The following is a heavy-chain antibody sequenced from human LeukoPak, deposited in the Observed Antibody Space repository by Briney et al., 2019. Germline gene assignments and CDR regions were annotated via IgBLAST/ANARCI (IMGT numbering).Heavy chain of an antibody. J-gene: IGHJ3*02. D-gene: IGHD3-10*01. Sequence: PSETLSLTCTVSGGSISSSSYYWGWIRQPPGKGLEWIGSIYHSGSTYYNPSLKSRVTISVDTSKNQFSLKLSSVTAADTAVYYCARRPGEVRGVITPGAFDIWGQGTMVTVSS. CDR2: IYHSGST. CDR1: GGSISSSSYY. V-gene: IGHV4-39*07. CDR3: ARRPGEVRGVITPGAFDI.